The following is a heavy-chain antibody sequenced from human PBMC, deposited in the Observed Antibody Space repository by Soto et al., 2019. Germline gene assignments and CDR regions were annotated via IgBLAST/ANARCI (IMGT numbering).Heavy chain of an antibody. CDR3: AGAWS. D-gene: IGHD2-8*01. Sequence: EVQLLESGGGLVQPGGSLRLSCAASGITFSSSVMSWARQAPGKGLEWVSEITGSGDSTHYADSVKGRFTMSRDNSKNTLYMQMNSLRPEDTAVYYCAGAWSCGQGTLVTVSS. CDR1: GITFSSSV. CDR2: ITGSGDST. J-gene: IGHJ5*02. V-gene: IGHV3-23*01.